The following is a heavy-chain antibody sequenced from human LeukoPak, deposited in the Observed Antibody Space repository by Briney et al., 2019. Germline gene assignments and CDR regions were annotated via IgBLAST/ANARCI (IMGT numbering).Heavy chain of an antibody. CDR3: ARDHRGSGSRYYYYYMDV. CDR2: ISGSGGST. V-gene: IGHV3-23*01. CDR1: GFTFSSYG. J-gene: IGHJ6*03. D-gene: IGHD3-10*01. Sequence: SGGSLRLSCAASGFTFSSYGMSWVRQAPGKGLEWVSAISGSGGSTYYADSVKGRFTISRDNSKNTLYLQMNSLRAEDTAVYYCARDHRGSGSRYYYYYMDVWGKGTTVTISS.